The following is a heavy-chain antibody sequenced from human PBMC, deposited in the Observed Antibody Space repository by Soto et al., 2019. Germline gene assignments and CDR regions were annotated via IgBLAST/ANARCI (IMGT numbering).Heavy chain of an antibody. CDR2: IAYDGSDQ. V-gene: IGHV3-30*14. Sequence: QVQLVESGGGVVQPGRSLRLSCAASGFTFTTYAMHWVRQAPGKGLEWVAVIAYDGSDQYYTDSVKGRFTISRDNSSDTLYLQMNSLRTDDTSVYFCVIDLSSVWLGDYWGQGTLVTGSS. J-gene: IGHJ4*02. CDR1: GFTFTTYA. CDR3: VIDLSSVWLGDY. D-gene: IGHD6-19*01.